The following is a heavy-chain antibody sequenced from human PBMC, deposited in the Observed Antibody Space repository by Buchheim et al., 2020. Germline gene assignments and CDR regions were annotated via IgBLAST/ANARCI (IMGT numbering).Heavy chain of an antibody. CDR3: ARHWSWEWGGYYDSSGSYFDY. V-gene: IGHV4-59*08. Sequence: QVQLQESGPGLVKPSETLSLTCTVSGGSISSYYWSWIRQPPGKGLEWIGYIYYSGSTNYNPSLKSRVTISVDTSKNQFSLKLSSVTAADTAVYYCARHWSWEWGGYYDSSGSYFDYWGQGTL. CDR2: IYYSGST. CDR1: GGSISSYY. D-gene: IGHD3-22*01. J-gene: IGHJ4*02.